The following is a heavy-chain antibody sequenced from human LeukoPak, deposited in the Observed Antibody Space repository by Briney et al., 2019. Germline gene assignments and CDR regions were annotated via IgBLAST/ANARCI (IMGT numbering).Heavy chain of an antibody. CDR3: ARDYCSGGSCYGGHDY. CDR1: GFTFSSYA. J-gene: IGHJ4*02. D-gene: IGHD2-15*01. CDR2: ISWNGGRT. V-gene: IGHV3-20*04. Sequence: GGSLRLSCAASGFTFSSYAMHWVRQAPGKGLEWVSGISWNGGRTGYADSVMGRFTISRDSAKNSLYLQMNSLRAEDTAFYYCARDYCSGGSCYGGHDYWGQGTLVTVSS.